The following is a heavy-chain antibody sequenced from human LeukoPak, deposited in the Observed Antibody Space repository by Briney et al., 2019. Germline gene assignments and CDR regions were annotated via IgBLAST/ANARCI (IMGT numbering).Heavy chain of an antibody. Sequence: GGSLRLSCEASGVTFNSYVMSWVRQAPGKGPEWVSGISGSGSGTYYADSVKGRFTISRDNSKNTLYLQMNSLRAEDTAVYYCAKASSSGWGRNYYYYYGMDVWGQGTTVTVSS. CDR1: GVTFNSYV. CDR2: ISGSGSGT. V-gene: IGHV3-23*01. CDR3: AKASSSGWGRNYYYYYGMDV. D-gene: IGHD6-19*01. J-gene: IGHJ6*02.